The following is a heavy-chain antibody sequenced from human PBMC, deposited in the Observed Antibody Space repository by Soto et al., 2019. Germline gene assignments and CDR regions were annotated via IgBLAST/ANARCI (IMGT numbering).Heavy chain of an antibody. Sequence: GGSLILSCAASGFTFGNAWMSWVHQAPGKGLEWVGRIKSKTDGGTTDYAAPVKGRFTTSRDGSKNTLYLQMNSLKTEDTAVYYCTTDYVNYDFWSGYPLDYWGQGTLVTGSS. J-gene: IGHJ4*02. V-gene: IGHV3-15*01. CDR2: IKSKTDGGTT. CDR3: TTDYVNYDFWSGYPLDY. D-gene: IGHD3-3*01. CDR1: GFTFGNAW.